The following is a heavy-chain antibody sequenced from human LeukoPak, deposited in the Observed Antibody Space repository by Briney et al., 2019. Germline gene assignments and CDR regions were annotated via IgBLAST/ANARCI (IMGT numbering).Heavy chain of an antibody. Sequence: GGSLRLSCAASGFTFSSYWMSWVRQAQGKGVEWVADIKEDGSEKSYVDSVKGRFTISRDTAENSLYLQMHSLRAGDTALYYCARERTYYYDSNPDYFDYWGQGTLVTVSS. V-gene: IGHV3-7*05. D-gene: IGHD3-22*01. CDR2: IKEDGSEK. CDR3: ARERTYYYDSNPDYFDY. J-gene: IGHJ4*02. CDR1: GFTFSSYW.